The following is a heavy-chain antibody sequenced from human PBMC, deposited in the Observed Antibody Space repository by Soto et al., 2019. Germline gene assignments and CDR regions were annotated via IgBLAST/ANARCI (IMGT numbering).Heavy chain of an antibody. CDR1: GGSISSYY. V-gene: IGHV4-59*01. J-gene: IGHJ4*02. CDR2: IYYSGST. Sequence: SETLSLTCTVSGGSISSYYWSWIRQPPGKGLEWIGYIYYSGSTNYNPSLKSRVTISVDTSKNQFSLKLSSVTAADTAVYYCARARRDPFNIPRFDYWGQGTLVTVSS. CDR3: ARARRDPFNIPRFDY.